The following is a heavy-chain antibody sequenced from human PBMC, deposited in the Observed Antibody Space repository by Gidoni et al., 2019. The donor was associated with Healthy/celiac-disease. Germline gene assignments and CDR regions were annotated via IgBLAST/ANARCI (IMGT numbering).Heavy chain of an antibody. Sequence: QVQLQESGPGLVKPSETLSLTCTVSGGSISSYYWSWLRQPPGKGLEWIGYIYYSGSTNYNPSLKSRVTISVDTSKNQFSLKLSSVTAADTAVYYCAREGVPNWFDPWGQGTLVTVSS. CDR2: IYYSGST. CDR1: GGSISSYY. CDR3: AREGVPNWFDP. V-gene: IGHV4-59*01. J-gene: IGHJ5*02.